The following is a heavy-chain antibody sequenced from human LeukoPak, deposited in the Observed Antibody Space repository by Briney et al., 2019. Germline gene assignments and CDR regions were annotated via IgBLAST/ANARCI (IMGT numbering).Heavy chain of an antibody. CDR2: INHSGST. D-gene: IGHD3-22*01. V-gene: IGHV4-34*01. Sequence: SETLSLTCAVYGGSFSGYYWSWIRQPPGKGLEWIGEINHSGSTNYNPSLKSRVTISVDTSRNQFSLKLSSVTAADTAVYYCARRRKKYYYDSSGYSDAFDIRGQGTMVTVSS. CDR3: ARRRKKYYYDSSGYSDAFDI. J-gene: IGHJ3*02. CDR1: GGSFSGYY.